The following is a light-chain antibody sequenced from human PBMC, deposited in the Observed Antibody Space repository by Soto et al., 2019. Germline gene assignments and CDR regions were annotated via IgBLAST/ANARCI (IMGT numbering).Light chain of an antibody. Sequence: QSVLTQPASVSGSPGQSITISCTGTGSDVGGYNYVSWYQQHPGKAPKVMIYDVSNRPSGVSNRFSGSKSGNTASLTISGLQAEDVADYYCSSYTSASTPLVFGGGTQLTVL. CDR1: GSDVGGYNY. J-gene: IGLJ2*01. CDR2: DVS. V-gene: IGLV2-14*01. CDR3: SSYTSASTPLV.